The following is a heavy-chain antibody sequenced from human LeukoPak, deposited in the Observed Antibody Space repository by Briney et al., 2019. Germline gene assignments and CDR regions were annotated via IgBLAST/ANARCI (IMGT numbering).Heavy chain of an antibody. CDR3: AKDPYYYDSSGYPSYFDY. D-gene: IGHD3-22*01. CDR2: ISWNSGSI. Sequence: SLRLSCAASGFTFDDYAMHWVRQAPGKGLEWVSGISWNSGSIGYADSVKGRFTISRDNAMNSLYLQMNSLRAEDTALYYCAKDPYYYDSSGYPSYFDYWGQGTLVTVSS. V-gene: IGHV3-9*01. CDR1: GFTFDDYA. J-gene: IGHJ4*02.